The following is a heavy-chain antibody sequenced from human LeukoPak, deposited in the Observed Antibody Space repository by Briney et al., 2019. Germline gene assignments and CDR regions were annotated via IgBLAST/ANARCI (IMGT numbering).Heavy chain of an antibody. CDR3: ARFRARFNWFDP. Sequence: PSGTLSLTCPVSGGSISSGGYYWSWIRQHPGKGLGGIGYIYYSGSTYYNPSLKSRVTISVDTSKNQFSLELSSVTAADTAVYYCARFRARFNWFDPWGQGTLVTVSS. J-gene: IGHJ5*02. CDR2: IYYSGST. CDR1: GGSISSGGYY. V-gene: IGHV4-31*03. D-gene: IGHD3-16*01.